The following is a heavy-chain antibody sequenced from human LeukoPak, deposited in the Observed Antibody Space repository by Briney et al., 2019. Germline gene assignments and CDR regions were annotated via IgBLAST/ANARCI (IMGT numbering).Heavy chain of an antibody. V-gene: IGHV1-18*01. CDR1: GYILTNYG. Sequence: GASVKVSCKASGYILTNYGITWVRQAPGQGLEWMGWISGYNADTDSAQKVQGRLTMTTDTSTNTAYMELRSLRSDDTAVYYCARAFKQLWRSLYDYWGQGTLVTVSS. CDR3: ARAFKQLWRSLYDY. J-gene: IGHJ4*02. CDR2: ISGYNADT. D-gene: IGHD5-18*01.